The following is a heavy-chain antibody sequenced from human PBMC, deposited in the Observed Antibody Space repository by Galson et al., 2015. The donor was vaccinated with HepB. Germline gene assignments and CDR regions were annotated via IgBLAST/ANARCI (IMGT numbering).Heavy chain of an antibody. J-gene: IGHJ4*02. Sequence: SVKVSCKASGGTFTTYAISWVRQAPGQGLEWMGGITPIFGTPNYAQKFRGRVTITADDSTSTVYMDLSSLRSEDTAVYYCARGYDSGSYYYHYWGQGTLVTVSS. CDR3: ARGYDSGSYYYHY. CDR2: ITPIFGTP. D-gene: IGHD3-10*01. V-gene: IGHV1-69*13. CDR1: GGTFTTYA.